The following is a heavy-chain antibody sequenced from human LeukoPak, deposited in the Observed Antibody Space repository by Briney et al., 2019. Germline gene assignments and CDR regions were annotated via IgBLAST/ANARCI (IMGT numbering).Heavy chain of an antibody. J-gene: IGHJ4*02. CDR2: ITGSGGSA. Sequence: GGSLRLSCAPSGFTFDIFAMTWVRQAPGKGLEWVSEITGSGGSAYYADSVKGRFTISRDNSENTLYLQMNSLRAEDTAIYYCARELFDFDYWGQGTLVTVSS. CDR3: ARELFDFDY. CDR1: GFTFDIFA. D-gene: IGHD3-10*01. V-gene: IGHV3-23*01.